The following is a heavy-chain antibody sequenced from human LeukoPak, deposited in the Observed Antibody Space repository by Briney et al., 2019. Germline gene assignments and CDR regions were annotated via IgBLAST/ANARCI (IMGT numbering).Heavy chain of an antibody. CDR2: LYSGGSA. V-gene: IGHV3-53*01. CDR1: GFTDSSNY. Sequence: PGGSLRLSCAASGFTDSSNYMSWVRQASEKGLEWVSILYSGGSAYYADSVKGRFTISRDNSKNTLYLQMNSLRVEDTAVYYCARTTVESGRYDAFDIWGQGTLVSVSS. CDR3: ARTTVESGRYDAFDI. J-gene: IGHJ3*02. D-gene: IGHD4-23*01.